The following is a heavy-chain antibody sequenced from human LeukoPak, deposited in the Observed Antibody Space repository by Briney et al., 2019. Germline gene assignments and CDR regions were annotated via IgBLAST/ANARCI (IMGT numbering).Heavy chain of an antibody. D-gene: IGHD5-18*01. Sequence: SETLSLTCTVSGGSISTYYCRWIRQPPGKGLEWIGYIYTSGSTNYNPSLKRRVTISVDASQHQFSLTLRSVTAPDTAVYYCARHGSSEKLYYYYYMDVWGKGTTVTVS. CDR3: ARHGSSEKLYYYYYMDV. V-gene: IGHV4-4*09. CDR1: GGSISTYY. CDR2: IYTSGST. J-gene: IGHJ6*03.